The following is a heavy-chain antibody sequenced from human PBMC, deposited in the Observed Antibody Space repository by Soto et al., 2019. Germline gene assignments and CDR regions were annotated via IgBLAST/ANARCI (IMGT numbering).Heavy chain of an antibody. CDR3: ARQGRAVSSYYFDY. Sequence: EVQLVESGGGLVQPGGSLRLSCAASGFTFSSYAMHWVRQAPGKGLEYVSAISSNGGSTYYANSVKGRVTISRDNSKNTLYLQMGSLRAEDMALYYCARQGRAVSSYYFDYWGQGTLVTVSS. D-gene: IGHD3-10*01. V-gene: IGHV3-64*01. J-gene: IGHJ4*02. CDR1: GFTFSSYA. CDR2: ISSNGGST.